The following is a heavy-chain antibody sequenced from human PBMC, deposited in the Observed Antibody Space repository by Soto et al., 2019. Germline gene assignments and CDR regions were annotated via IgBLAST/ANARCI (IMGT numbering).Heavy chain of an antibody. CDR2: ISPYTGNT. Sequence: QVQLVQSGDEVKKPGASVKVSCKASGYIFVNYGIAWVRQAPGQGLEWMGWISPYTGNTHSATKVQGRLTMTTDTSTSTAFRDLGSLTSDDTAVYYCVMVDNYVTPTPQDVWGQGITVTVSS. D-gene: IGHD3-16*01. CDR3: VMVDNYVTPTPQDV. CDR1: GYIFVNYG. J-gene: IGHJ6*02. V-gene: IGHV1-18*01.